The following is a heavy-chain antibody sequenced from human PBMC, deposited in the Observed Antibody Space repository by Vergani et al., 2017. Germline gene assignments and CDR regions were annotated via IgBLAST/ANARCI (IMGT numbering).Heavy chain of an antibody. J-gene: IGHJ5*02. CDR2: IYHSGST. V-gene: IGHV4-39*07. CDR1: GGSISSSSYY. Sequence: QLQLQESGPGLVKPSETLSLTCTVSGGSISSSSYYWGWIRQPPGKGLEWIGYIYHSGSTYYNPSLKSRVTISVDRSKNQFSLKLSSVTAADTAVYYCARRGTGYCSGGSCYGSGEDYNWFDPWGQGTLVTVSS. D-gene: IGHD2-15*01. CDR3: ARRGTGYCSGGSCYGSGEDYNWFDP.